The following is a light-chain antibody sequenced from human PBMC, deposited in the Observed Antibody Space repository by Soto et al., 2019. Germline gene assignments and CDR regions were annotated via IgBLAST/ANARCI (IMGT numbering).Light chain of an antibody. CDR2: GAS. V-gene: IGKV3-15*01. Sequence: EIVMTQSPATLSVSPGERATHSCRASQSVSSNLAWYQQKPGQAPRLLIYGASTRATGIPARFSGSGSGTEFPPTSSSLQYEEFAGYWCQQYHNWAALTLGGGTRVESK. CDR1: QSVSSN. CDR3: QQYHNWAALT. J-gene: IGKJ4*02.